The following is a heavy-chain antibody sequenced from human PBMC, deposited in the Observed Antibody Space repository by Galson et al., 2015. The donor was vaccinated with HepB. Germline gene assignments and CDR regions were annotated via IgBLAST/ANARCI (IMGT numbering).Heavy chain of an antibody. V-gene: IGHV3-33*01. CDR3: ARGPREQPERPDY. CDR2: IWYDDGSLK. J-gene: IGHJ4*02. CDR1: GFAFRNFG. D-gene: IGHD1-1*01. Sequence: SLRLSCAASGFAFRNFGIHWVRQAPGKGLEWVAVIWYDDGSLKYYADSVKGRFTISRDNSKSTLYLQMNSLIVEDPAMYYCARGPREQPERPDYWGQGTLLTVSS.